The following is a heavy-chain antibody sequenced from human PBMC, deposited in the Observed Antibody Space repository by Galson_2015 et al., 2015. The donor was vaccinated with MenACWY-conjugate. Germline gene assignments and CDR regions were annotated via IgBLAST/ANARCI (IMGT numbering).Heavy chain of an antibody. CDR1: GFTFSNYA. CDR2: IRNDGGLK. V-gene: IGHV3-30*02. J-gene: IGHJ5*01. D-gene: IGHD3-10*02. Sequence: SLRLSCAAAGFTFSNYAIHWVRQAPGKGLEWVAFIRNDGGLKYNADSVKGRFTISKDNAKNTLFLEMNNLSPEDTAMYYCAKDAGICSPPADSWGQGTLVTVSS. CDR3: AKDAGICSPPADS.